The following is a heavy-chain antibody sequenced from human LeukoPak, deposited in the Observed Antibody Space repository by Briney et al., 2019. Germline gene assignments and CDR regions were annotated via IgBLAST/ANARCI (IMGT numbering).Heavy chain of an antibody. J-gene: IGHJ4*02. CDR2: INYIGYT. D-gene: IGHD1-26*01. CDR1: GGSISSYY. CDR3: ATTLGSGGLDW. Sequence: SETLSLTCPVSGGSISSYYWSWIRQPPGEGLEWIGYINYIGYTNYNPSLKGRVTISLDTSKKQFSLNLSSVTAADTAVYYCATTLGSGGLDWWGQGTLVTVSS. V-gene: IGHV4-59*01.